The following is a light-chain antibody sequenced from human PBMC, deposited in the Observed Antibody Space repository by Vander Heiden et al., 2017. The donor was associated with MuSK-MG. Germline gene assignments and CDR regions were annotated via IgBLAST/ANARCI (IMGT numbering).Light chain of an antibody. CDR2: WAS. J-gene: IGKJ1*01. V-gene: IGKV4-1*01. CDR3: QQYYTTPQT. CDR1: QSVLYSSNNKNY. Sequence: DIVMTQSPDSLAVPLGERATINCKSSQSVLYSSNNKNYLAWYQRKPGQPPKVLIYWASTRESGVPDRFSGSGSGTDFTLTISSLQAEDVAVYYCQQYYTTPQTFGQGTKVEIK.